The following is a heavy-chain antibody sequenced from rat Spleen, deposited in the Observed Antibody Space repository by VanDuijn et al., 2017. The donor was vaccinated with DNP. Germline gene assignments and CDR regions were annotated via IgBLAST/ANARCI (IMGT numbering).Heavy chain of an antibody. V-gene: IGHV1-43*01. J-gene: IGHJ3*01. D-gene: IGHD4-3*01. CDR1: GYTFTTYY. CDR3: ARGSDGVWLAY. Sequence: QVQLRQSGAEPAKPGSSVKISCKASGYTFTTYYMSWIKQTAGQGLEYIGYLNPGSGGTNYNERFKGKATLTVDTSSSTAFMQLSGLTPDDSAVYYCARGSDGVWLAYWGQGTLVTVSS. CDR2: LNPGSGGT.